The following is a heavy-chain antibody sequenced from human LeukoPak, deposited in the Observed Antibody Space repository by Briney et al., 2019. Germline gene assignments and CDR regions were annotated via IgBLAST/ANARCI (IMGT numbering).Heavy chain of an antibody. V-gene: IGHV4-34*01. CDR1: GGSFSGYY. D-gene: IGHD3-10*01. J-gene: IGHJ4*02. Sequence: SETLSLTCAVYGGSFSGYYWSWIRQPPGKGLEWIGEINHSGSTNYNPSLKSRVTISVDTPKNQFSLKLSSVTAADTAVYYCARGRTLYGSGSYYAPFDYWGQGTLVTVSS. CDR3: ARGRTLYGSGSYYAPFDY. CDR2: INHSGST.